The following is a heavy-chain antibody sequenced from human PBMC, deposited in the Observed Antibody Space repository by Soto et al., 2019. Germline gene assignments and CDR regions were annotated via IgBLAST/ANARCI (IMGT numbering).Heavy chain of an antibody. D-gene: IGHD6-19*01. CDR1: GYTFTNYY. Sequence: ASVKVSCKASGYTFTNYYMHWVRQAPGQGLEWMGIINPSVGGTNYAQKFRGRVTMTRDTSTSTVYMELSSLRSEDTAMYYCARDFSSVHQPPFDYWGQGTLVTVSP. CDR2: INPSVGGT. J-gene: IGHJ4*02. CDR3: ARDFSSVHQPPFDY. V-gene: IGHV1-46*01.